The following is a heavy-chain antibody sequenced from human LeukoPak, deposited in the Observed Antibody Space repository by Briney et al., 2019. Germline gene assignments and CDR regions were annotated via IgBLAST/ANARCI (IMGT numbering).Heavy chain of an antibody. V-gene: IGHV4-34*01. CDR3: ARGDSDAFDI. D-gene: IGHD2-21*02. CDR2: INHSGST. CDR1: GGSFSGYY. J-gene: IGHJ3*02. Sequence: SETLSLTCAVYGGSFSGYYWSWIRQPPGKGLEWIGEINHSGSTNYNPSLKSRVTISVDTSKNQFSLKLSSVTVADTAVYYCARGDSDAFDIWGQGTMVTVSS.